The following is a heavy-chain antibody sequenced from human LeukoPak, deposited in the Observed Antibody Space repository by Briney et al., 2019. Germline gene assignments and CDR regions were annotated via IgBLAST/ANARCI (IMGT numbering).Heavy chain of an antibody. J-gene: IGHJ6*04. V-gene: IGHV4-39*01. CDR3: ARHDCSSTSCLTDV. Sequence: SETLSLTCTVSGGSISSSSYYWGWIRQPPGKGLEWIGSIYYSGSTYYNPSLKSRVTISVDTSKNQFSLKLSSVTAADTAVYYCARHDCSSTSCLTDVWGKGTTVTVSS. CDR1: GGSISSSSYY. D-gene: IGHD2-2*01. CDR2: IYYSGST.